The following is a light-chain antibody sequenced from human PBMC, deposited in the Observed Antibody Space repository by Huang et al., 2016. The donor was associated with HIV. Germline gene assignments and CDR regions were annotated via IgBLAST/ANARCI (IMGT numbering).Light chain of an antibody. Sequence: EIVMTQSPDTLSVSPGERVTLSCRASPSVSSNLAWYRQNPGQAPWLLIYGASTRATGIPARFSGSGSGTEFTLTISSLQSEDFAVYYCQQYNDWPRTFGQGSKVEI. CDR2: GAS. J-gene: IGKJ1*01. CDR1: PSVSSN. CDR3: QQYNDWPRT. V-gene: IGKV3-15*01.